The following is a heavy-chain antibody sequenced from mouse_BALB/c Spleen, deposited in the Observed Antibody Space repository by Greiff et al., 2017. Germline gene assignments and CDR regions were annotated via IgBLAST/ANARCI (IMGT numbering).Heavy chain of an antibody. Sequence: QVQLKESGAELARPGASVKMSCKASGYTFTSYTMHWVKQRPGQGLEWIGYINPSSGYTNYNQKFKDKATLTADKSSSTAYMQLSSLTSEDSAVYYCARSAIYYGYDGAWFAYWGQGTLVTVSA. J-gene: IGHJ3*01. CDR2: INPSSGYT. CDR3: ARSAIYYGYDGAWFAY. CDR1: GYTFTSYT. D-gene: IGHD2-2*01. V-gene: IGHV1-4*01.